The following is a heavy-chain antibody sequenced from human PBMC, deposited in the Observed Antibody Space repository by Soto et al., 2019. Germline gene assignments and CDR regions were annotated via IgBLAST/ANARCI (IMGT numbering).Heavy chain of an antibody. CDR3: ASQVSGYSYGRYYFDY. CDR1: GFTFSNYG. D-gene: IGHD5-18*01. Sequence: QVQLVESGGGVVQPGRSLRLSCAASGFTFSNYGMHWVRQAPGKGLEWVAVIWYDGSNKYYADSVKGRFTISRDNSKNTLYLQMNSLGAEDTAVYYCASQVSGYSYGRYYFDYWGQGTLVTVSS. CDR2: IWYDGSNK. V-gene: IGHV3-33*01. J-gene: IGHJ4*02.